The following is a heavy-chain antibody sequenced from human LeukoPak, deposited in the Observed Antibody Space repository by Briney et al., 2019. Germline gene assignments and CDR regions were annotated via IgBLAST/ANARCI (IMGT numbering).Heavy chain of an antibody. Sequence: GGSLRLSCAASGLTLSGSTMHWVRQAPGKGLESVSAISSDGGSTYYGNSVKGRFTISRDISKNTLYLQMDSLRPEDMSVYYCAREGSPGTFDNWGQGTLVTVSS. D-gene: IGHD6-13*01. V-gene: IGHV3-64*01. CDR1: GLTLSGST. J-gene: IGHJ4*02. CDR2: ISSDGGST. CDR3: AREGSPGTFDN.